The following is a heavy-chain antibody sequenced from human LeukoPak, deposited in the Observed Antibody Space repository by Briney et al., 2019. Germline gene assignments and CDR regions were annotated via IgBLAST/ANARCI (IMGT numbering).Heavy chain of an antibody. D-gene: IGHD2-15*01. CDR3: ARSAPPILGYSDYYYYYVDV. CDR2: IYTSGST. V-gene: IGHV4-4*07. J-gene: IGHJ6*03. CDR1: GGSISSYY. Sequence: PSETLSLTCTVSGGSISSYYWSWIRQPAGKGLEWIGRIYTSGSTNYNPSLKSRVTMSVDTSKNQFSLKLSSVTAADTAVYYCARSAPPILGYSDYYYYYVDVWGKGTTVTVSS.